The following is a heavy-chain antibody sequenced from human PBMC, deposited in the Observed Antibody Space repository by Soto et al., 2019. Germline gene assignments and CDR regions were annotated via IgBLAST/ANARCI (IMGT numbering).Heavy chain of an antibody. CDR3: AKADSRDFDWLWDY. J-gene: IGHJ4*02. CDR1: GFTFSSYA. CDR2: ISGSGGST. D-gene: IGHD3-9*01. Sequence: GSLRLSCAASGFTFSSYAMSWVRQAPGKGLEWVSAISGSGGSTYYADSVKGRFTISRDNSKNTLYLQMNSLRAEDTAVYYCAKADSRDFDWLWDYWGQGTLVTVSS. V-gene: IGHV3-23*01.